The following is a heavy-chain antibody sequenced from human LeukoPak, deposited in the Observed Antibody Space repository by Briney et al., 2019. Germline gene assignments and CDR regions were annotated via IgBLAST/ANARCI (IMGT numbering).Heavy chain of an antibody. CDR3: AKPVSGGLAVTADWFHP. D-gene: IGHD6-19*01. CDR2: INANSGTT. J-gene: IGHJ5*01. V-gene: IGHV3-23*01. Sequence: GGSLRLSCAASGFAFSFYAMSWLRQPPGKGLEWVSTINANSGTTSYAASVRGRFTISRDNSRNTLYLQVNTLRADDTATYYCAKPVSGGLAVTADWFHPWGQGTLVVVSS. CDR1: GFAFSFYA.